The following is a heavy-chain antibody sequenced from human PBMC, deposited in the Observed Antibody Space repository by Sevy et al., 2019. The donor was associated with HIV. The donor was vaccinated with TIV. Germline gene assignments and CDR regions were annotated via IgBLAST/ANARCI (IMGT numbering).Heavy chain of an antibody. J-gene: IGHJ1*01. D-gene: IGHD1-26*01. CDR1: GYTFNSYV. CDR3: ARAPSGSQGPGQYFQH. Sequence: ASVKVSCKASGYTFNSYVITWVRQAPGQGLEWMGKISGYNGDTKYGQKFQGRVTMTTDPSTSTAYMELRSLKSDDTAVYYCARAPSGSQGPGQYFQHWRQRTLVTVSS. CDR2: ISGYNGDT. V-gene: IGHV1-18*01.